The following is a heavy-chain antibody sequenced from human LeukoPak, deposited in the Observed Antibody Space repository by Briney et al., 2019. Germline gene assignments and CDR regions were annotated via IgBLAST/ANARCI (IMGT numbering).Heavy chain of an antibody. J-gene: IGHJ4*02. D-gene: IGHD5-12*01. CDR1: GFTFSSYG. CDR3: ARDVVGLATPLFDY. CDR2: ISYDGSNK. V-gene: IGHV3-30*03. Sequence: PGGSLRLSCAASGFTFSSYGMHWVRQAPGKGLEWVAVISYDGSNKYYADSVKGRFTISRDNAKNTLYLQMNSLRAEDTAVYYCARDVVGLATPLFDYWGQGTLVTVSS.